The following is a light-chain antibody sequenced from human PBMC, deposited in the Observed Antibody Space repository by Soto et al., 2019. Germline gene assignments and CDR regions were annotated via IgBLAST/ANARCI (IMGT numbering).Light chain of an antibody. J-gene: IGKJ2*01. V-gene: IGKV2-30*02. CDR2: KVS. CDR3: MPGRHWPYT. Sequence: DVVMTQSPLSLPVTLGQPAPMSCRASQSLVHSDGNTYLSWFQQRPGQSPRRLTYKVSNRDSGVPDRFSGSGSCTDFTLKISWVEAAYVGVSDCMPGRHWPYTFGQGTKLEIK. CDR1: QSLVHSDGNTY.